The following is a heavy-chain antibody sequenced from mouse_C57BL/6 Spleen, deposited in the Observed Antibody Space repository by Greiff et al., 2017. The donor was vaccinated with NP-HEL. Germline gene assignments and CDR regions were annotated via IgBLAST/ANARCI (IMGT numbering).Heavy chain of an antibody. J-gene: IGHJ4*01. Sequence: EVMLVESEGGLVQPGSSMKLSCTASGFTFSYYYMAWVRQVPEKGLEWVANINYDGSSTYYLDSLKSRFIISRDNAKNILYLQMSSLKSEDTATYYWARVRGAMDYWGQGTSVTVSS. CDR1: GFTFSYYY. V-gene: IGHV5-16*01. CDR2: INYDGSST. CDR3: ARVRGAMDY.